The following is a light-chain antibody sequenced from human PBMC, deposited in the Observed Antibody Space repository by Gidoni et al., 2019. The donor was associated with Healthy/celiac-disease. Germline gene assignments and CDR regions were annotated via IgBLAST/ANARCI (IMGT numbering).Light chain of an antibody. CDR1: RLGDKY. V-gene: IGLV3-1*01. CDR2: QDT. CDR3: QAWDSNAEF. J-gene: IGLJ1*01. Sequence: SYDLTQPTSVSVAPGQTASSTCSGDRLGDKYTYWYQHKSGQSPVVVMYQDTQRPSGIPERFSGSNSRNTATLTISGTQTLDVADYYCQAWDSNAEFFGTGTKVIVL.